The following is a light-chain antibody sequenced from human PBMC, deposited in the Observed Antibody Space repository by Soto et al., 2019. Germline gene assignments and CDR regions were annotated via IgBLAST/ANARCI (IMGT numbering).Light chain of an antibody. V-gene: IGKV3-11*01. CDR1: QSVSTS. J-gene: IGKJ5*01. CDR3: HQRSNWPLIT. Sequence: ETVLTQSPASLSLSPGERATLSCRASQSVSTSLAWYQQKPGQPPRLLIHEASYRATGIPARFSGSGSGTDFTLTISSLEPEDSAVYYCHQRSNWPLITFGQGTRLEIK. CDR2: EAS.